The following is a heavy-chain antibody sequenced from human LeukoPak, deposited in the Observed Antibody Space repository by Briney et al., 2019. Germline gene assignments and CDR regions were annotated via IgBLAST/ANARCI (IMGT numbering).Heavy chain of an antibody. CDR3: ARVGILTGAIDY. D-gene: IGHD3-9*01. CDR2: INHSGST. CDR1: GGSFSGYY. Sequence: SETLSLTCAVYGGSFSGYYWSWIRQPPGKGLAWIGEINHSGSTNYNPSLKSRVTISVDTSKNQFSLKLSSVTAADTAVYYCARVGILTGAIDYWGQGTQVTVSS. V-gene: IGHV4-34*01. J-gene: IGHJ4*02.